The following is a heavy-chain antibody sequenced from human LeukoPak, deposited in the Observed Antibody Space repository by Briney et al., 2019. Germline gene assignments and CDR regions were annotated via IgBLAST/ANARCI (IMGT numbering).Heavy chain of an antibody. CDR3: ARGRYCTNGVSYTGRNDYFDY. Sequence: GGSLRLSCAASGFTFSSYGMHWVRQAPGKGLEWVAVIWYDGSNKYYADSVKGRFTISRDNSKNTLYLQMNSLRAEDTAVYYCARGRYCTNGVSYTGRNDYFDYWGQGTLVTVSS. CDR2: IWYDGSNK. J-gene: IGHJ4*02. CDR1: GFTFSSYG. V-gene: IGHV3-33*01. D-gene: IGHD2-8*01.